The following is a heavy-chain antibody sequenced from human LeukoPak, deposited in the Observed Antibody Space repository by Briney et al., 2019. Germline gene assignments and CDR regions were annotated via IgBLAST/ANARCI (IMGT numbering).Heavy chain of an antibody. V-gene: IGHV3-33*01. CDR3: ARARVTSSPDDY. Sequence: GGSLRLSCAASGFTFSNYGMHWVRQAPGKGLEWVAVILYDGGNKYYADSVKGRFTISRDNSKNTLYLQMNSLRAEDTAVYYCARARVTSSPDDYWGQGTLVTVSS. CDR1: GFTFSNYG. J-gene: IGHJ4*02. CDR2: ILYDGGNK. D-gene: IGHD3-10*01.